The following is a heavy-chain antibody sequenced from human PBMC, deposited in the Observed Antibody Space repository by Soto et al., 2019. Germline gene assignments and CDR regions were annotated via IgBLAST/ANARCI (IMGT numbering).Heavy chain of an antibody. CDR2: ISYTGST. V-gene: IGHV4-59*11. CDR1: GGSISGHY. J-gene: IGHJ6*01. CDR3: ARGGLFCSSTCCYVSRRYYYGMDV. Sequence: SETLSLTCTVSGGSISGHYWSWIRQPPGKGLEWVGYISYTGSTNYNPSLKSRATISADTSKNLFSLRLSSVTAADTAVYYCARGGLFCSSTCCYVSRRYYYGMDVSRQGTTVIVSA. D-gene: IGHD2-2*01.